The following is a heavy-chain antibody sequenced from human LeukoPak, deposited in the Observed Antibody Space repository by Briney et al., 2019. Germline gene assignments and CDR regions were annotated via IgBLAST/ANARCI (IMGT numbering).Heavy chain of an antibody. CDR2: ISSSSSYI. V-gene: IGHV3-21*01. CDR1: GFTFSSYS. D-gene: IGHD6-19*01. Sequence: GGSLRLSCAASGFTFSSYSMNWVRQAPGKGLEWVSSISSSSSYIYYADSVKGRFTISRDNAKNSLYPQMNSLRAEDTAVYYCAREHSSDWYFDYWGQGALVTVSS. J-gene: IGHJ4*02. CDR3: AREHSSDWYFDY.